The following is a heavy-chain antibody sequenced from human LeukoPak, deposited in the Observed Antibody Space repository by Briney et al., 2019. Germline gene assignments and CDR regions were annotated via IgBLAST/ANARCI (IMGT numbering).Heavy chain of an antibody. CDR2: IYSGGST. CDR3: ARGEVFFGFDY. V-gene: IGHV3-53*01. D-gene: IGHD3-10*01. Sequence: GGSLRLSCAASGFTLSSNYMSWVRQAPGKGLEWVSVIYSGGSTYYADSVKGRFTISRDNSKNTPYLQMNSLRAEDTAVYYCARGEVFFGFDYWGQGTLVTVSS. J-gene: IGHJ4*02. CDR1: GFTLSSNY.